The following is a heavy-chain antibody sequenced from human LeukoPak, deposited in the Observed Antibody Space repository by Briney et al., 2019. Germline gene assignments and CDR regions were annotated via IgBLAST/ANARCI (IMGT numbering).Heavy chain of an antibody. CDR2: IYTSGST. CDR3: ARDFPTGAVAGGLDY. D-gene: IGHD6-19*01. J-gene: IGHJ4*02. V-gene: IGHV4-4*07. Sequence: SETLSLTCTVSGGSISSYYWSCIRQPAGKGLEWIGRIYTSGSTNYNPSLKSRVTMSVDTSKNQFSLKLSSVTAADTAVYYCARDFPTGAVAGGLDYWGQGTLVTVSS. CDR1: GGSISSYY.